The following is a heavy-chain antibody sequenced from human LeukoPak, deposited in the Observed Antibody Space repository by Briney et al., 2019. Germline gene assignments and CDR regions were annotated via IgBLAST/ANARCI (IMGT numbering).Heavy chain of an antibody. D-gene: IGHD4-23*01. CDR2: TYYRSKWYN. CDR3: ARGATDYGGNLYYYYYYMDV. V-gene: IGHV6-1*01. J-gene: IGHJ6*03. Sequence: SQTLSLTCAISGDSVSSNSAAWNWIRQSPSRGLEWLGRTYYRSKWYNDYAVSVKSRITINPDTSKNQFSLQLNSVTPEDTAVYYCARGATDYGGNLYYYYYYMDVWGKGTTVTVSS. CDR1: GDSVSSNSAA.